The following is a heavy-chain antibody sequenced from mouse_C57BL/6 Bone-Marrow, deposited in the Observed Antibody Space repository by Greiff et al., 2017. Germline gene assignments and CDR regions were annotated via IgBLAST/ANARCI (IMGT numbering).Heavy chain of an antibody. Sequence: VQLQQPGAELVKLGAPVKVSCKASGSTFTSYWLHWVKQRLGQGLEWFGRIHPSDSDTNYNQKYKGKATLTVDKSSSTASMQLSSLTSEDSAVDYCAIENSCNRDYGGRGTTLTVSA. J-gene: IGHJ2*01. CDR3: AIENSCNRDY. D-gene: IGHD2-12*01. V-gene: IGHV1-74*01. CDR1: GSTFTSYW. CDR2: IHPSDSDT.